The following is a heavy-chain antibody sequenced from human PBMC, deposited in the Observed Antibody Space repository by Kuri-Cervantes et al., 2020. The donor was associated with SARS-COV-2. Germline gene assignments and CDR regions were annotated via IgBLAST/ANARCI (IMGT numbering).Heavy chain of an antibody. CDR3: AREVDYYGSGGYMDV. V-gene: IGHV4-4*07. CDR1: GGSISSHY. Sequence: ESLKISCTVSGGSISSHYWSWIRQAAGEGLEWIGRIYTSGNNNYYPSLKNRVTMSVDTSKNQFSLKLNSVTAADTAVYYCAREVDYYGSGGYMDVWGKGTTVTVSS. J-gene: IGHJ6*03. CDR2: IYTSGNN. D-gene: IGHD3-3*01.